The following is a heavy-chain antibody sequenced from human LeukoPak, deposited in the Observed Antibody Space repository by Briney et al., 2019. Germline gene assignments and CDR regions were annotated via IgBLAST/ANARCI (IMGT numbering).Heavy chain of an antibody. CDR1: GGTFSSYA. CDR3: ARQPQTYYDFWSGYYIPLFDY. V-gene: IGHV1-69*05. Sequence: GASVKVSCKASGGTFSSYAISWVRQAPGQGLEWIGGIIPIFGTANYAQKFQGRVTITTDESTSTAYMELSSLRSEDTAVYYCARQPQTYYDFWSGYYIPLFDYWGQGTLVTVSS. J-gene: IGHJ4*02. D-gene: IGHD3-3*01. CDR2: IIPIFGTA.